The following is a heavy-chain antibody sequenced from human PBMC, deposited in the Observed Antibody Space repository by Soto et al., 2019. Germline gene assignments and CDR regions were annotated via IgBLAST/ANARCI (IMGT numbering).Heavy chain of an antibody. J-gene: IGHJ6*02. D-gene: IGHD3-22*01. CDR2: IIPIFGTA. Sequence: SVKVSCKAAGGTFSSYAISWVRQAPGQGLEWMGGIIPIFGTANYAQKFQGRVTITADESTSTAYMELSSLRSEDTAVYYCARKWGYYDSSGYYGYYYYGMDVWGQGTTVTVSS. V-gene: IGHV1-69*13. CDR1: GGTFSSYA. CDR3: ARKWGYYDSSGYYGYYYYGMDV.